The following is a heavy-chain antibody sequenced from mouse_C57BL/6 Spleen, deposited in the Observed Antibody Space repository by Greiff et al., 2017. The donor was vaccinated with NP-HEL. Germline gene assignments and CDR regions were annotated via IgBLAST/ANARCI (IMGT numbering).Heavy chain of an antibody. CDR2: INPSSGYT. V-gene: IGHV1-4*01. J-gene: IGHJ2*01. Sequence: QVQLQQSGAELARPGASVKMSCKASGYTFTSYTMHWVKQRPGQGLEWIGYINPSSGYTKYNQKFKDKATLTADKSSSTAYMQLSSLTSEDAAVSYCTRFDGNAGFDYWGQGTTLTVSS. CDR3: TRFDGNAGFDY. D-gene: IGHD2-1*01. CDR1: GYTFTSYT.